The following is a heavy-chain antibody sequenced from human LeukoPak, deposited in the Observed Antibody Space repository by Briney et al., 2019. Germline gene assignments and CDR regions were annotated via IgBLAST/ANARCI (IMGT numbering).Heavy chain of an antibody. CDR2: IYYSGST. CDR1: GGSFSGYY. Sequence: PSETLSLTCAVYGGSFSGYYWSWIRQPPGKGLEWIGSIYYSGSTYYNPSLKSRVTISVDTSKNQFSLKLSSVTAADTAVYYCARVHLRFGVDHNWFDPWGQGTLVTVSS. V-gene: IGHV4-34*01. J-gene: IGHJ5*02. CDR3: ARVHLRFGVDHNWFDP. D-gene: IGHD3-3*01.